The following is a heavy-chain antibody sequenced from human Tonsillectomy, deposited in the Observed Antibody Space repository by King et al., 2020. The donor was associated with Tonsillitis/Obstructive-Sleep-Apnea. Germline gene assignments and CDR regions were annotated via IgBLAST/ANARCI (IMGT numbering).Heavy chain of an antibody. D-gene: IGHD2-2*01. J-gene: IGHJ4*02. CDR2: ISYDGGNK. CDR3: ASYRWDIVVVPAAPFDY. V-gene: IGHV3-30*04. Sequence: VQLVESGGGVVQPGMSLRLSCAASGFTFSSYSMHWVRQAPGKGLEWVAVISYDGGNKYYADSVKGRFTISRDNSKDTLYLQMNNLRAEDTAVYYCASYRWDIVVVPAAPFDYWGQGTLVTVSS. CDR1: GFTFSSYS.